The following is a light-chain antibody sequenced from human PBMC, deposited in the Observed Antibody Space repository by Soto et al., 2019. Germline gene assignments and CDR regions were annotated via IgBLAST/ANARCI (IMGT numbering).Light chain of an antibody. V-gene: IGLV4-69*01. J-gene: IGLJ2*01. CDR2: LNGDGSH. CDR1: SGHSNYV. CDR3: QTWGTGIVV. Sequence: QSVLTQSPSASASLGASVKLTCTLSSGHSNYVIAWHQQQPEKSPRYLMKLNGDGSHSKGDGIPDRFSGSSSGAERYLTISSLQSEDEADYYCQTWGTGIVVFGGGTKVTVL.